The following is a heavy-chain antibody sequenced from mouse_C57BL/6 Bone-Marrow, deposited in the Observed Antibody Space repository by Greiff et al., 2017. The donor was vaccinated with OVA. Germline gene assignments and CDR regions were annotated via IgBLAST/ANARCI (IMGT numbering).Heavy chain of an antibody. D-gene: IGHD1-1*01. V-gene: IGHV1-80*01. CDR2: IYPGDGDT. CDR1: GYAFSSYW. Sequence: VHLVESGAELVKPGASVKISCKASGYAFSSYWMNWVKQRPGKGLEWIGQIYPGDGDTNYNGKFKGKATLTADKSSSTAYMQLSSLTSEDSAVYFCARKGPIYYYGPWFAYWGQGTLVTVSA. J-gene: IGHJ3*01. CDR3: ARKGPIYYYGPWFAY.